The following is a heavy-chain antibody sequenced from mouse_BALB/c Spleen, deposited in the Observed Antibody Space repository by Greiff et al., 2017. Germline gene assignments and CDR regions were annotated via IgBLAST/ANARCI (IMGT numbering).Heavy chain of an antibody. CDR1: GFSLTDYG. CDR2: IWGGGST. Sequence: VKLMESGPGLVAPSQSLSITCTVSGFSLTDYGVSWIRQPPGKGLEWLGVIWGGGSTYYNSALKSRLSISKDNSKSQVFLKMNSLQTDDTAMYYCAKHYYGSSYEDYFDYWGQGTTLTVSS. D-gene: IGHD1-1*01. J-gene: IGHJ2*01. V-gene: IGHV2-6-5*01. CDR3: AKHYYGSSYEDYFDY.